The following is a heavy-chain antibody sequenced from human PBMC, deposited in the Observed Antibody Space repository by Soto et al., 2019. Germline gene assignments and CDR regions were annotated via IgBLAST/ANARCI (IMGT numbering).Heavy chain of an antibody. D-gene: IGHD6-19*01. Sequence: QVQLVQSGNEVKKPGSSVRVSRKVSGGSFSDYAITWVREAPGQGLEWMGGIIPKFPTGEYAKKFQGTVKITADKSTSTVYLEVSSLRHEDTAVYYCARDGVRGGWYYFDLWGQGTQVSVSS. V-gene: IGHV1-69*06. CDR3: ARDGVRGGWYYFDL. CDR1: GGSFSDYA. J-gene: IGHJ4*02. CDR2: IIPKFPTG.